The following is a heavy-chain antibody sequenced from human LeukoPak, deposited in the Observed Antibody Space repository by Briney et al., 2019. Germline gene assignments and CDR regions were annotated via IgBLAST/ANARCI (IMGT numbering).Heavy chain of an antibody. CDR1: GGSFSGYY. CDR2: INHSGST. V-gene: IGHV4-34*01. J-gene: IGHJ3*02. Sequence: NPSETLSLTCAVYGGSFSGYYWTWIRQPPGKGLEWIGEINHSGSTNYNPSLKSRVTISVDTSRNQFSLILTSVTAADTAVYFCARVRAAGSFDIWGQGTMVTVSS. CDR3: ARVRAAGSFDI.